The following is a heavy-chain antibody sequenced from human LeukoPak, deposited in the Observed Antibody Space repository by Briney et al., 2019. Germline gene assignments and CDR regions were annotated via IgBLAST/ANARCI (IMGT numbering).Heavy chain of an antibody. J-gene: IGHJ4*02. Sequence: GGSLRLSCVASGFILSTSEMNWVRQAPGKGLEWVSFIATDGTIYYADSVKGRFTLSRDNAKNSLYLQMNSLRAEDTAVYYCARGLGATTQDYWGQGTLVTVSS. D-gene: IGHD1-26*01. CDR1: GFILSTSE. V-gene: IGHV3-48*03. CDR3: ARGLGATTQDY. CDR2: IATDGTI.